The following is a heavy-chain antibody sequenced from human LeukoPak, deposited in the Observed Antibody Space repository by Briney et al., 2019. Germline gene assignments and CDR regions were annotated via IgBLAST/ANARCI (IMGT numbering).Heavy chain of an antibody. CDR1: GGSLRNYY. CDR2: VYHTGNT. CDR3: AKSDGSGGYFDY. V-gene: IGHV4-59*03. J-gene: IGHJ4*02. Sequence: PSETLSLTCTVSGGSLRNYYWSWLRQPPGKGLEWIGYVYHTGNTKYNPSLESRATISIDTSKNQFSLKLSSVTAADSAVYYCAKSDGSGGYFDYWGQGTLVTVS. D-gene: IGHD3-10*01.